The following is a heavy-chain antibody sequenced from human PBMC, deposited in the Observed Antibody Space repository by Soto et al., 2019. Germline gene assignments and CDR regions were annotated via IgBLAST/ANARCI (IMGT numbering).Heavy chain of an antibody. CDR1: GYSVSSSDYY. Sequence: SETLSLTCSVSGYSVSSSDYYWAWIRQPPGKGLEWIGSMFYSGLTYYNPSLKSRVTLSVPXSXXXFXVXXXSVTAADTAVYYCAPLSVSLSGPYGIHVWGQGSTVTVS. D-gene: IGHD2-15*01. CDR3: APLSVSLSGPYGIHV. CDR2: MFYSGLT. J-gene: IGHJ6*02. V-gene: IGHV4-39*01.